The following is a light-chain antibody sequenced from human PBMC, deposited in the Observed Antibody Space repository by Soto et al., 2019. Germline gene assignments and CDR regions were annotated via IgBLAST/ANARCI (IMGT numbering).Light chain of an antibody. Sequence: DIQMTQSPSSLSASVGYRVTITGRASHDISNYLAWYQQKPGKIPKLLIYGASTLQSGVPSRFSGSGSGTDFTLTISGLQPEDIATYYCQKYNSVLRAFGQGTRLEIK. CDR1: HDISNY. CDR2: GAS. J-gene: IGKJ5*01. CDR3: QKYNSVLRA. V-gene: IGKV1-27*01.